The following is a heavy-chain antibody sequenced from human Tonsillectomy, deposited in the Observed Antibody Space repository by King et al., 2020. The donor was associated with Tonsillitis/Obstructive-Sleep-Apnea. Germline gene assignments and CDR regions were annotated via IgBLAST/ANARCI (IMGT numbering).Heavy chain of an antibody. CDR1: GGSFSGYY. D-gene: IGHD6-6*01. CDR2: INHSGST. Sequence: VQLPQWGAGLLKPSETLSLPCGVYGGSFSGYYWSWIRQPPGKGLEWIGEINHSGSTNYNPSLKSRVIISVDTSKDQFSLKLSSVTAADTAMYYCASGSSSSLAYYSYGMDVWGQGTTVTVSS. V-gene: IGHV4-34*01. J-gene: IGHJ6*02. CDR3: ASGSSSSLAYYSYGMDV.